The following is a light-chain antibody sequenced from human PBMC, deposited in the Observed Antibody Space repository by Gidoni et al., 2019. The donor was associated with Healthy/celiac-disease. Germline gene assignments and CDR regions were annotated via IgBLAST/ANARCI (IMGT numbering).Light chain of an antibody. CDR1: QIISSY. CDR3: QQSNSTPPIT. J-gene: IGKJ5*01. CDR2: AAS. V-gene: IGKV1-39*01. Sequence: IQMTQSPTSLSASVGDRVTTTCRAGQIISSYVNWYQQKPGKAPKLLIYAASSLQSGVPSRFSGSGSGTDFTLTISSLQPEDFATYYCQQSNSTPPITFGQGTRLEIK.